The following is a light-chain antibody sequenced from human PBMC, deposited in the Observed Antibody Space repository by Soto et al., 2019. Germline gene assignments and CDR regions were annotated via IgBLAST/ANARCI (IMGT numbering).Light chain of an antibody. CDR1: QSVSSNY. CDR3: QQYGSAPYA. V-gene: IGKV3-20*01. CDR2: GAS. Sequence: IVLTQSPGTLSLSPGEGATLSCRASQSVSSNYLAWYQQRPGQTPRLLIYGASNRATGIPDRFSGSGSVTDVTLTISRLEPEDFAVYYCQQYGSAPYAFGQGTRLEI. J-gene: IGKJ2*01.